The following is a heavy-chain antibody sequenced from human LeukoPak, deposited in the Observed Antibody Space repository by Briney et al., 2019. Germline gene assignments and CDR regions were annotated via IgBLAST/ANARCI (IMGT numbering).Heavy chain of an antibody. CDR2: IIPIFGTA. V-gene: IGHV1-69*13. D-gene: IGHD3-22*01. Sequence: SVKVSCKASGYTFTSYYMHWVRQAPGQGLEWMGGIIPIFGTANYAQKFQGRVTITADESTSTAYMELSSPRSGDTAVYYCATIYYDSSGYREYYFDYWGQGTLVTVSS. CDR1: GYTFTSYY. CDR3: ATIYYDSSGYREYYFDY. J-gene: IGHJ4*02.